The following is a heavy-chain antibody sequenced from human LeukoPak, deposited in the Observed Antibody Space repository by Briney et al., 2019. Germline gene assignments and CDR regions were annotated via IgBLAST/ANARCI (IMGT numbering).Heavy chain of an antibody. D-gene: IGHD6-6*01. V-gene: IGHV1-69*05. CDR3: AESSIAARPALGYYYYYMDV. CDR2: IIPIFGTV. CDR1: GGTFSSYA. J-gene: IGHJ6*03. Sequence: WASVKVSCKASGGTFSSYAISWVRQAPGQGLEWMGGIIPIFGTVNYAQKFQGRVTITTDESTSTAYMELSSLRSEDTAVYYCAESSIAARPALGYYYYYMDVWGKGTTVTVSS.